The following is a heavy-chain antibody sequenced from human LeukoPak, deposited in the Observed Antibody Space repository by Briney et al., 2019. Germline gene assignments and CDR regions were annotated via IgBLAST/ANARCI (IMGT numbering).Heavy chain of an antibody. V-gene: IGHV3-23*01. D-gene: IGHD2-2*01. CDR3: AKGSYCSSTSCAYYYYYMDV. CDR2: ISPSGDIT. Sequence: GGTLRLSCAASEFHFSTHGMNWVRQAPGKGLEWVSGISPSGDITYYADSVMGRFTISRDNSKNTLYLQMNSLRAEDTAVYYCAKGSYCSSTSCAYYYYYMDVWGKGTTVTVSS. CDR1: EFHFSTHG. J-gene: IGHJ6*03.